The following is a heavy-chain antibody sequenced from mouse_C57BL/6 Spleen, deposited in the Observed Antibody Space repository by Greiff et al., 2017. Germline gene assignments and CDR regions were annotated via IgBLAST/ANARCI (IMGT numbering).Heavy chain of an antibody. J-gene: IGHJ4*01. V-gene: IGHV5-12*01. CDR2: ISNGGGST. CDR1: GFTFSDYY. Sequence: EVKLVESGGGSVQPGGSLKLSCAASGFTFSDYYMSWVRPTPEKRLEWVAYISNGGGSTNYTDTVKGRFTISRDNAMNTLYLQMSRLKSEDTAMYYCARGGYAMDYWGQGTSVTVSS. CDR3: ARGGYAMDY.